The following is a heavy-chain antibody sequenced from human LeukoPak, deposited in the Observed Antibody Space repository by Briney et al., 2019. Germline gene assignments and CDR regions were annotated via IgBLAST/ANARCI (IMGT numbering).Heavy chain of an antibody. CDR2: IKQDGSEK. CDR1: GFTFSSYW. J-gene: IGHJ6*03. V-gene: IGHV3-7*01. CDR3: ARVANYDILTGYGMDV. D-gene: IGHD3-9*01. Sequence: GGSLRLSCAASGFTFSSYWMSWVRQAPGKGLEWVANIKQDGSEKYYVDSVKGRFTISRDNAKNSLYLQMNSLRAEDTAVYYCARVANYDILTGYGMDVWGKGTTVTVSS.